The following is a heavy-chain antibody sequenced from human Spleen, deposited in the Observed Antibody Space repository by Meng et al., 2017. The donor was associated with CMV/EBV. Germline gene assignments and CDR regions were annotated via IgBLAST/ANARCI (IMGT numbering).Heavy chain of an antibody. V-gene: IGHV3-20*04. Sequence: GESLKISCVASGFIFNDYGMSWVRQAPGKGLEWVSGINWNGGDTHYADSVKGRFTISRDNTKNSLYLRMNTLRAEDTAVYYCAKRPDMITAYYFDYWGQGTLVTVSS. D-gene: IGHD3-16*01. CDR3: AKRPDMITAYYFDY. J-gene: IGHJ4*02. CDR1: GFIFNDYG. CDR2: INWNGGDT.